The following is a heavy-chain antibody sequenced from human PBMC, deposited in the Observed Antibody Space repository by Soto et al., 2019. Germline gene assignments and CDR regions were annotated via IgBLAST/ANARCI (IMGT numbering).Heavy chain of an antibody. CDR3: ARGGGWVGEASFDS. J-gene: IGHJ4*02. V-gene: IGHV1-3*01. Sequence: QVPLEQSGAEVKKPGASVKVSCKTSGYTFTSYTLHWVRQAPGQGLEWMGWINAGNGREKYSQRFQDRVSLSTDKPAPTPSRELRSPRVDARVGFCLARGGGWVGEASFDSWGQGTQVTVSS. CDR1: GYTFTSYT. CDR2: INAGNGRE. D-gene: IGHD3-10*01.